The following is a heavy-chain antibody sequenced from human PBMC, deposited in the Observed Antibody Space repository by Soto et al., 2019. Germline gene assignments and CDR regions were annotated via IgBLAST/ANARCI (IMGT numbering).Heavy chain of an antibody. V-gene: IGHV1-46*01. J-gene: IGHJ4*02. CDR3: ARSTGTYFDY. CDR2: LNPTGDTT. D-gene: IGHD1-1*01. Sequence: GASVKVSCKASGYTFTSYYMHWVRQAPGQGLEWMGTLNPTGDTTSYAQKFQGRVTMTRDTSTSTVYMELSSLRSEDTALYYCARSTGTYFDYWGQGTLVTVCS. CDR1: GYTFTSYY.